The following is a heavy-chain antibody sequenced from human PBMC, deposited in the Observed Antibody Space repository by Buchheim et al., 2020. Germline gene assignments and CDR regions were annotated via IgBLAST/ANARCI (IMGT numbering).Heavy chain of an antibody. CDR3: ARDYYDSSGYYARRINFDY. CDR2: IIPILGIA. D-gene: IGHD3-22*01. J-gene: IGHJ4*02. CDR1: GSTFSSYA. Sequence: QVQLVQSGAEVKKPGSSVKVSCKASGSTFSSYAISWVRQAPGQGLEWMGRIIPILGIANYAQKFQGRVTITADKSTSTAYMELSSLRSADTAVYYCARDYYDSSGYYARRINFDYWGQGTL. V-gene: IGHV1-69*04.